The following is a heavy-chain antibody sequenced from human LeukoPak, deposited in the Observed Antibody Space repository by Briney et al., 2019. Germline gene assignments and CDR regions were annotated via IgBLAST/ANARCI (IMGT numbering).Heavy chain of an antibody. V-gene: IGHV1-46*01. CDR3: ARGPDTGMVFGMEVDY. Sequence: ASVKVSCKASGYTFTSYYRHWVRQAPGQGLEWMGLINPSGGSTSYAQKFQGRVTMTRYTYTSKVYMELRSLRSEDTAVYFCARGPDTGMVFGMEVDYWGQGTLVTVSS. CDR1: GYTFTSYY. D-gene: IGHD5-18*01. CDR2: INPSGGST. J-gene: IGHJ4*02.